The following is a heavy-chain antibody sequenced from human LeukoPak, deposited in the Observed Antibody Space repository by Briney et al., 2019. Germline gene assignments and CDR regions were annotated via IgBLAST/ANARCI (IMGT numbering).Heavy chain of an antibody. D-gene: IGHD1-14*01. CDR1: GGTFSSYA. J-gene: IGHJ6*03. Sequence: SVKVSCKASGGTFSSYAISWVRQAPGQGLEWMGGIIPIFGTANYAQKFQGRVTITTDESTSTAYMELSSLRSEDTAVYYCARDGEPRTLADNYLYYYYMDVWAKGPRSPSP. CDR3: ARDGEPRTLADNYLYYYYMDV. V-gene: IGHV1-69*05. CDR2: IIPIFGTA.